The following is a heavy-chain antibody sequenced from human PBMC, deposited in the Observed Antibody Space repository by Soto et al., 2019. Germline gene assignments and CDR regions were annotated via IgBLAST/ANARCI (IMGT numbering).Heavy chain of an antibody. Sequence: GESLKISFKGSGYSFTSYWISWVRQMPGKGLEWMGRIDPSDSYTNYSPSFQGHVTISADKSISTAYLQWSSLKASDTAMYYCARHPRIAAAGTVYYGMDVWGQGTTVTVSS. V-gene: IGHV5-10-1*01. D-gene: IGHD6-13*01. CDR1: GYSFTSYW. J-gene: IGHJ6*02. CDR2: IDPSDSYT. CDR3: ARHPRIAAAGTVYYGMDV.